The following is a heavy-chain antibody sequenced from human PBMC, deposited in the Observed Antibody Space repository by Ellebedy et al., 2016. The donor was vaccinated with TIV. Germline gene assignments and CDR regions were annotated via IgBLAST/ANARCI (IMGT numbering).Heavy chain of an antibody. CDR3: AKRLKILITPYYFDY. J-gene: IGHJ4*02. Sequence: GESLKISCSASGFTFNIYAMSWVRQAPGKGLEWVSSISAGGGSTYYADSVKGRFTISRDTSNNTLYLQMNSLRADDTAVYYCAKRLKILITPYYFDYWGQGTLVTVSS. V-gene: IGHV3-23*01. CDR1: GFTFNIYA. D-gene: IGHD3-22*01. CDR2: ISAGGGST.